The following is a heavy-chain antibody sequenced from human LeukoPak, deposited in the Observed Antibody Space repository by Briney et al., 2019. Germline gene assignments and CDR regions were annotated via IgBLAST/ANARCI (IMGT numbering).Heavy chain of an antibody. D-gene: IGHD3-22*01. V-gene: IGHV1-2*06. CDR3: ARGGLYYYDSSGYNY. CDR1: GYTFTGYY. J-gene: IGHJ4*02. CDR2: INPNSGGT. Sequence: GASVKVSCKASGYTFTGYYMHWVRQAPGQGLEWMGRINPNSGGTNYAQKFQGRVTMTRDTSISTAYMELSRLRSDDTAVYYCARGGLYYYDSSGYNYWGQGTLVTVSP.